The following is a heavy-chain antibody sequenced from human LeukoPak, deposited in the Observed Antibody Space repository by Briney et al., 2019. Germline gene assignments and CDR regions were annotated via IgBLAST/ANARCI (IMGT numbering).Heavy chain of an antibody. CDR3: ARGYYDSSGYPDY. V-gene: IGHV1-69*04. D-gene: IGHD3-22*01. CDR2: IIPILGIA. CDR1: GGTFSSYA. Sequence: GASVKVSCKASGGTFSSYAISWVRQAPGQGLEWMGRIIPILGIANYAQKFQGRVTITADKSTSTAYMELSSLRSEDTAVYYCARGYYDSSGYPDYWGQGTLVTVSP. J-gene: IGHJ4*02.